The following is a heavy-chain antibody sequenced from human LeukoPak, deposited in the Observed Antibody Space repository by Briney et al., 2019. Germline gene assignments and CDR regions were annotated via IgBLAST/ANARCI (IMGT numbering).Heavy chain of an antibody. CDR2: IYYSGNT. J-gene: IGHJ4*02. D-gene: IGHD6-13*01. V-gene: IGHV4-39*07. Sequence: SETLSLTCTVSGGSITSSSYYWGWIRQPPGKGLEWIGSIYYSGNTYYNPSLKSRVTISVDTSKNQFSLRLSSVTAADTAVYYCARRMQAAGKRGRSFDYWGQGTLVTVSS. CDR1: GGSITSSSYY. CDR3: ARRMQAAGKRGRSFDY.